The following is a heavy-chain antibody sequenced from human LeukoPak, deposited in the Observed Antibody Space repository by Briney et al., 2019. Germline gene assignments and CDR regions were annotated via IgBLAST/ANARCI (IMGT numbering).Heavy chain of an antibody. D-gene: IGHD3-22*01. CDR1: GYTFTSYG. Sequence: ASVKVSCKASGYTFTSYGISWVRQAPGQGLEWMGWISAYNGNTNYAQKLQGRVTMITDTSTSTAYMELRSLRSDDTAVYYCARRVYYFDSSGYSLPADYGAQEPRVPVPS. J-gene: IGHJ4*02. CDR2: ISAYNGNT. CDR3: ARRVYYFDSSGYSLPADY. V-gene: IGHV1-18*01.